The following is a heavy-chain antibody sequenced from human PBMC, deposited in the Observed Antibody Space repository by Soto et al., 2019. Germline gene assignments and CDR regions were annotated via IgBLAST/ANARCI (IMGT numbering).Heavy chain of an antibody. Sequence: QVQLVQSGAEVKKPGASVKVSCKASGYTFTSYATHWVRQAPGQRLEWMGWINAGNGNTKYSQKFQGRVTITRDTSASTAYMELSSLRSEATAVYYCARSIVVVTAADYWGQGTLVTVSS. D-gene: IGHD2-21*02. V-gene: IGHV1-3*01. CDR2: INAGNGNT. CDR3: ARSIVVVTAADY. CDR1: GYTFTSYA. J-gene: IGHJ4*02.